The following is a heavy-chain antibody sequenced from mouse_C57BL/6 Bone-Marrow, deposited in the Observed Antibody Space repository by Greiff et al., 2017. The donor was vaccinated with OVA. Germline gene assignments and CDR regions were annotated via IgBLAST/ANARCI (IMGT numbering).Heavy chain of an antibody. CDR2: IDPETGGT. CDR1: GYTFTDYE. D-gene: IGHD3-2*02. Sequence: QVQLQQSGAELVRPGASVTLSCKASGYTFTDYEMHWVKQTPVHGLEWIGAIDPETGGTAYNQKFKGKAILTADKSSSTAYMELRSLTSEDSAVYYCAIILRQLRLGAMDYWGQGTSVTVSS. V-gene: IGHV1-15*01. CDR3: AIILRQLRLGAMDY. J-gene: IGHJ4*01.